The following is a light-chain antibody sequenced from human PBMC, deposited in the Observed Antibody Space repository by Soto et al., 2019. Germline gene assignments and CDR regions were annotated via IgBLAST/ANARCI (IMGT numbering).Light chain of an antibody. Sequence: SYELTQPPSVSVAPGQTARITCGGTNIGSKSVHWYQQKPGQAPVLVVYDDSDRPSGIPERFSGSNSGNTATLTISRVEAGDEADYYCQVWDSSSVVFGGGTKLTVL. V-gene: IGLV3-21*02. CDR2: DDS. CDR3: QVWDSSSVV. J-gene: IGLJ2*01. CDR1: NIGSKS.